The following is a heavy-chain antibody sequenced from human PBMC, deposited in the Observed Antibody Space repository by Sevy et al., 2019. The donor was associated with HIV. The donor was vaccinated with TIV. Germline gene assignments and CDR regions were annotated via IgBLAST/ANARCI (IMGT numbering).Heavy chain of an antibody. Sequence: GGSLRLSSAASGFTVSSSYMTWVRQPPGKGLEWVSVIYSGGSTYYADSVKGRFTISRDNSKNTLYLQMNNLRADDTAVYYCARGRGVFGAVAINWFDPWGQGALVTVSS. CDR1: GFTVSSSY. V-gene: IGHV3-53*01. D-gene: IGHD3-3*01. J-gene: IGHJ5*02. CDR2: IYSGGST. CDR3: ARGRGVFGAVAINWFDP.